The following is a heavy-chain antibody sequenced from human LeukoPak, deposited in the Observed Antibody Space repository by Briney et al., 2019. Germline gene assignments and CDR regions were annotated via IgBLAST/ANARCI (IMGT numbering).Heavy chain of an antibody. CDR1: GYTFTGYY. D-gene: IGHD3-3*01. Sequence: ASVKVSCKASGYTFTGYYMHWVRQAPGQGLEWMGRINPNSGGTNYAQKFQGRVTMTRDTPISTAYMELSRLRSDDTAVYYCARAQSTTIFGVVIISDTFQHWGQGTLVTVSS. CDR2: INPNSGGT. CDR3: ARAQSTTIFGVVIISDTFQH. J-gene: IGHJ1*01. V-gene: IGHV1-2*06.